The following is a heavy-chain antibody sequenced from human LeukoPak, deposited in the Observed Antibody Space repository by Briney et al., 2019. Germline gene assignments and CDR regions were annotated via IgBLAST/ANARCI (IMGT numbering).Heavy chain of an antibody. CDR1: GGSISSYY. CDR2: IYYSGST. J-gene: IGHJ5*02. V-gene: IGHV4-59*01. Sequence: PSETLSLTCTVSGGSISSYYWSWIRQPPGKGLEWLGYIYYSGSTNYNPSLKSRVSISVDTSKNQFSLKLTSVTAADTAVYYCARLPLNWFDPWGQGTLVTVSS. CDR3: ARLPLNWFDP.